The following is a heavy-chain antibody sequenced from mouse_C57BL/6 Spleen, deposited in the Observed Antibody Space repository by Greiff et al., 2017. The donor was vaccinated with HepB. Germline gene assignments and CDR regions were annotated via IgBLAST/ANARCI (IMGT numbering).Heavy chain of an antibody. D-gene: IGHD3-2*02. CDR3: ATGYGGAMDY. V-gene: IGHV1-26*01. Sequence: VQLQQSGPELVKPGASVKISCKASGYTFTDYYMNWVKQSHGKSLEWIGDINPNNGGTSYNQKFKGKATLTVDKSSSTAYMELRSLTSEDSAVYYCATGYGGAMDYWGQGTSVTVSS. CDR2: INPNNGGT. CDR1: GYTFTDYY. J-gene: IGHJ4*01.